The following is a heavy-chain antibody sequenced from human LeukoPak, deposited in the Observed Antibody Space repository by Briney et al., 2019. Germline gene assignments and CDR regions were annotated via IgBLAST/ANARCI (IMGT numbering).Heavy chain of an antibody. CDR3: ARESGHGAYVGY. CDR1: GYTFTGYY. D-gene: IGHD4-17*01. Sequence: ASVRVSCKASGYTFTGYYMHWVRQAPGQGLEWMGWTDPNSGDTKYAQNFQGRVTMTRDTSIRTAYMELSRLISDDTAVYYCARESGHGAYVGYWGQGTLVTVSS. CDR2: TDPNSGDT. J-gene: IGHJ4*02. V-gene: IGHV1-2*02.